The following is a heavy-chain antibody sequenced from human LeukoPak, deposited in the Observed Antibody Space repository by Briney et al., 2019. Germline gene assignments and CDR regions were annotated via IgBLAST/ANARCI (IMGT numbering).Heavy chain of an antibody. Sequence: ASVKVSCKVSGYTPTELSMHWVRQAPVKGLEWMGGFDPEDGETIYAQKFQGRVTMTEDTSTDTAYMELSSLRSEDTAVYYCATVLTTVTRFDYWGQGTLVTVSS. J-gene: IGHJ4*02. CDR2: FDPEDGET. V-gene: IGHV1-24*01. CDR3: ATVLTTVTRFDY. D-gene: IGHD4-17*01. CDR1: GYTPTELS.